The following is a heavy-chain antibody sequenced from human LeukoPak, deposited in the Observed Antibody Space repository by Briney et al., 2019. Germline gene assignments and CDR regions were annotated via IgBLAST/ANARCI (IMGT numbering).Heavy chain of an antibody. CDR3: ARGGGSSSIASSLDRGVFDY. CDR2: IYYSGST. V-gene: IGHV4-31*03. Sequence: SQTLSLTCTVSGGSISSGGYYWSWIRQHPGTGLEWIGYIYYSGSTYYNPSLKSRVTISVDTSKNQFSLKLSSVTAADTAVYYCARGGGSSSIASSLDRGVFDYWGQGTLVTVSS. CDR1: GGSISSGGYY. D-gene: IGHD6-6*01. J-gene: IGHJ4*02.